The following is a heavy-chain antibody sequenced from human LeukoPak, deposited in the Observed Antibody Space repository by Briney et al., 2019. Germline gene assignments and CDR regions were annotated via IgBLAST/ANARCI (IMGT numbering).Heavy chain of an antibody. V-gene: IGHV5-51*01. Sequence: GESLKISCKGSGYSFTSYWIGWLRQMPGKGLEWMGIIYPGNSDTRYSPSFQGQVTISADKSISTAYLRWSSLNASETAMYYCARLYDLVYMDVWGKGTTVTVSS. CDR2: IYPGNSDT. D-gene: IGHD3-3*01. CDR3: ARLYDLVYMDV. J-gene: IGHJ6*03. CDR1: GYSFTSYW.